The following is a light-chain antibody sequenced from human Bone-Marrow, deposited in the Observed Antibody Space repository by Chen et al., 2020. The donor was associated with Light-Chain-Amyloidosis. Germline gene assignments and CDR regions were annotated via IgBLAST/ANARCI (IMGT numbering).Light chain of an antibody. V-gene: IGLV3-21*02. Sequence: SYVLHQPSSVSVAPGQTATIACGGNNIGPTSVHWYQQTPGQAPLLVVYDDSDRPSGIPERWSGSNSGNTATLTISRVEAGDEADYYCQVWDRSSDRPVFGGGTKLTVL. CDR2: DDS. CDR1: NIGPTS. CDR3: QVWDRSSDRPV. J-gene: IGLJ3*02.